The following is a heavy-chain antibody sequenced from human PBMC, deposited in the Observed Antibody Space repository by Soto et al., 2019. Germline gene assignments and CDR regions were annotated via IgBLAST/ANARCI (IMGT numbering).Heavy chain of an antibody. D-gene: IGHD4-17*01. J-gene: IGHJ5*02. CDR2: IIPILGIA. V-gene: IGHV1-69*04. CDR3: ARARADYVLAWFAP. Sequence: GQGLEWMGRIIPILGIANYAQKFQGRVTITADKSTSTAYMELSSIRSEDTAVYYCARARADYVLAWFAPWGQGTLVTVSS.